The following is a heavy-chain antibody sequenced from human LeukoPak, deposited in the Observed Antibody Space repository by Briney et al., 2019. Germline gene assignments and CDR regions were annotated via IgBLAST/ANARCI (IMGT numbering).Heavy chain of an antibody. Sequence: GGSLRLSCAGSGFTFSNYAMTWVRQAPGKGLEWVSSVSGSGTDTFYADSVKGRFFISKDNTRDSLSLQMTSLSAEDTAMYYCATLHFYAMGVWGQGTTVTVSS. V-gene: IGHV3-23*01. CDR2: VSGSGTDT. CDR1: GFTFSNYA. CDR3: ATLHFYAMGV. J-gene: IGHJ6*01.